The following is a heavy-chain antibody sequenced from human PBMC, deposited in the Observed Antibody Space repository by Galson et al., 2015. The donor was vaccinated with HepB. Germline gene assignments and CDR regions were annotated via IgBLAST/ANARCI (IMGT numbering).Heavy chain of an antibody. CDR2: INTNTGNP. Sequence: SVKVSCKASGYTFSRYGMNWVRQAPGQGPEWMGRINTNTGNPTYAQGFTGRFVFSLDTSVSTAYLQINSLKAEDTAVYYCARAEGSGYYSVDYWGQGTLVTVSS. D-gene: IGHD3-22*01. CDR1: GYTFSRYG. J-gene: IGHJ4*02. V-gene: IGHV7-4-1*02. CDR3: ARAEGSGYYSVDY.